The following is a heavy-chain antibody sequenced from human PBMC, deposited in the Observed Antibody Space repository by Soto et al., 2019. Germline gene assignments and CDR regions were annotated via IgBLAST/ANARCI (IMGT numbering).Heavy chain of an antibody. D-gene: IGHD4-4*01. CDR1: GFTFSSYS. CDR2: ISSSSTI. CDR3: ATLVTSYYYGMDV. V-gene: IGHV3-48*02. Sequence: GGSLRLSCAASGFTFSSYSMNWVRQAPGKGQEWVSYISSSSTIYYADSVKGRFTISRDNAKNSLYLQMNSLRDEDTAVYYCATLVTSYYYGMDVWGQGTTVTVSS. J-gene: IGHJ6*02.